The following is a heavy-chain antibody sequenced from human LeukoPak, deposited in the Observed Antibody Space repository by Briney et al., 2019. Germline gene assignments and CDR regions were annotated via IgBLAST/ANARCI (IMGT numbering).Heavy chain of an antibody. CDR1: GGSISSGGYY. CDR3: ARDGDDGWFDP. Sequence: PSQTLSLTCTVSGGSISSGGYYWTWIRQHPGKGLEWIGYIYYSGSTYYNPSLKSRVTISVDTSKNQFSLKLSSVTAADTAVYYCARDGDDGWFDPWGQGTLVTVSS. CDR2: IYYSGST. D-gene: IGHD7-27*01. J-gene: IGHJ5*02. V-gene: IGHV4-31*03.